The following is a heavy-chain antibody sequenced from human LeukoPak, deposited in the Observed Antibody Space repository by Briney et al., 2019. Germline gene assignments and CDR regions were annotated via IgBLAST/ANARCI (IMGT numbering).Heavy chain of an antibody. J-gene: IGHJ4*02. CDR3: ARDSLDGSGSYYNEFDY. V-gene: IGHV3-30*04. D-gene: IGHD3-10*01. Sequence: GRSLRLSCAASGFTFSSYAMHWVRQAPGKGLEWVAVISYDGSNKYYADSVKGRFTISRDNSKNTLYLQMNSLRAEDTAVCYCARDSLDGSGSYYNEFDYWGQGTLVTVSS. CDR1: GFTFSSYA. CDR2: ISYDGSNK.